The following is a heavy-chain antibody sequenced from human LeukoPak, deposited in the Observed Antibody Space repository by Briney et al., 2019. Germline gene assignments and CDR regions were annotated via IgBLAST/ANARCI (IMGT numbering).Heavy chain of an antibody. CDR1: GDSISSYY. CDR2: ISYSGST. J-gene: IGHJ4*02. V-gene: IGHV4-59*01. CDR3: ARLRNWNYFYNY. Sequence: KTSETLSLTCTVSGDSISSYYWSWIRQPPGKGLEWIGYISYSGSTNHNPSLKSRVTTSVDTSKNQFSLRLSSATAADTAMYYCARLRNWNYFYNYWGQGTLVTVSS. D-gene: IGHD1-7*01.